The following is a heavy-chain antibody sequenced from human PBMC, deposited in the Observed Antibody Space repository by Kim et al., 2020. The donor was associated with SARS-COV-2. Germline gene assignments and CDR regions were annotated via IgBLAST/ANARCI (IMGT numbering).Heavy chain of an antibody. J-gene: IGHJ4*02. Sequence: GGSLRLSCAASGFTFSSYAMSWVRQAPGKGLEWVSAISGSGGSTYYADSVKGRFTISRDNSKNTLYLQMNSLRAEDTAVYYCAKDRSAFYYDSSGFTLWGQGTLVTVSS. CDR3: AKDRSAFYYDSSGFTL. CDR2: ISGSGGST. D-gene: IGHD3-22*01. CDR1: GFTFSSYA. V-gene: IGHV3-23*01.